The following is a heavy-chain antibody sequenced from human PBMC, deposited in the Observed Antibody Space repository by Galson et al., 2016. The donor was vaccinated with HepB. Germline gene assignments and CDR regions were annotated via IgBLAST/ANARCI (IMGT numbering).Heavy chain of an antibody. V-gene: IGHV4-39*01. CDR1: GAPFSSSGYY. D-gene: IGHD1-26*01. Sequence: SETLSLTCSVSGAPFSSSGYYWAWIRQPPGKGLEWIGSIYYGERTSYNPSLKSRVTISVDTSKNQFSLMLTYVTAADTAVYYFASHRRSGNYYLGDGMDGWGQGTTVTVSS. CDR2: IYYGERT. CDR3: ASHRRSGNYYLGDGMDG. J-gene: IGHJ6*02.